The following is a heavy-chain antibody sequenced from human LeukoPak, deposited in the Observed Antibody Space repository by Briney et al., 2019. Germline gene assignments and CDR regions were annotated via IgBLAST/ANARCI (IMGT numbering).Heavy chain of an antibody. J-gene: IGHJ4*02. Sequence: ASVKVSCKPSGYNFFGYYIHWVRQAPGQGLEWMGWINPNSGDTNYAPRFQGRVTMSSDKYSNTVYMELNRLTFDDTAVYYCAKEGTSLDFDFWGLGSRVTVSS. CDR1: GYNFFGYY. D-gene: IGHD3-3*02. CDR2: INPNSGDT. V-gene: IGHV1-2*02. CDR3: AKEGTSLDFDF.